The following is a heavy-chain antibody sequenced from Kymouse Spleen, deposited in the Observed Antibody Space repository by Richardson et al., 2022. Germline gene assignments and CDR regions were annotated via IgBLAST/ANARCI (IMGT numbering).Heavy chain of an antibody. CDR1: GFTFSSYG. V-gene: IGHV3-30*18. Sequence: QVQLVESGGGVVQPGRSLRLSCAASGFTFSSYGMHWVRQAPGKGLEWVAVISYDGSNKYYADSVKGRFTISRDNSKNTLYLQMNSLRAEDTAVYYCAKERDIAARNYYYGMDVWGQGTTVTVSS. J-gene: IGHJ6*02. CDR3: AKERDIAARNYYYGMDV. D-gene: IGHD6-6*01. CDR2: ISYDGSNK.